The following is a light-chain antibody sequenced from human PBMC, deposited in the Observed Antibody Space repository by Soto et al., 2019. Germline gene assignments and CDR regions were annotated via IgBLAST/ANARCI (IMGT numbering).Light chain of an antibody. J-gene: IGKJ4*01. V-gene: IGKV3-15*01. CDR3: QQYNNWPLT. CDR2: GAS. Sequence: EIELTQSPVTLSVSPGERATLSCRASQSVSSDLAWFQQKPAQAPRVLIYGASTRATGIPARFSGSGSGTEFTLIISSLQSEDFAIYYCQQYNNWPLTFGGGTKVEIK. CDR1: QSVSSD.